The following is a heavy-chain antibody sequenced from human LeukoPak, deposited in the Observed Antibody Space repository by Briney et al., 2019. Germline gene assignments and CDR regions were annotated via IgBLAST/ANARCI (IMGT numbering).Heavy chain of an antibody. D-gene: IGHD3-22*01. Sequence: GGSLRLSCAASGFTFSSYAMSWVRQAPGKGLEWVSAISGSGGSTYYADSVKGRFTISRDNSKNTLYLQMNSLRAEDTAVYYCAKDPYDSSGTLPYGMDVWGQGTTVTVSS. CDR1: GFTFSSYA. CDR2: ISGSGGST. J-gene: IGHJ6*02. V-gene: IGHV3-23*01. CDR3: AKDPYDSSGTLPYGMDV.